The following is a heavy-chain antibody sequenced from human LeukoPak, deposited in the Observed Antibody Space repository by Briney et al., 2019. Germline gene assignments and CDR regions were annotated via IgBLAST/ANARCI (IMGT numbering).Heavy chain of an antibody. CDR1: GFTFSNYA. Sequence: GGSLRLSCAASGFTFSNYAMSWVRQAPGEGLEWVSTISGTGDTTYYADSLRGRLTISRDNSKNTLYLQMSSLRADDTAVYYCTKGGWGTVLDYWGQGTLVTVSS. D-gene: IGHD3-10*01. CDR2: ISGTGDTT. CDR3: TKGGWGTVLDY. J-gene: IGHJ4*02. V-gene: IGHV3-23*01.